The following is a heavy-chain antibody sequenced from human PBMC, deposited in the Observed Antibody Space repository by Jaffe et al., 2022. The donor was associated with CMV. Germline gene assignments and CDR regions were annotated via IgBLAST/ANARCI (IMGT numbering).Heavy chain of an antibody. CDR2: ILHSGST. J-gene: IGHJ4*02. D-gene: IGHD7-27*01. CDR3: ARMVWGTYSHFFDY. Sequence: QVQLQESGPGLVKPSGTLSLTCDVSGGSISSDNWWSWVRQPPGKGLEWIGEILHSGSTNYNPSLKSRVSMLVDKPRNQFSLRLRSVTAADTAVYYCARMVWGTYSHFFDYWGQGTLVTVSP. V-gene: IGHV4-4*02. CDR1: GGSISSDNW.